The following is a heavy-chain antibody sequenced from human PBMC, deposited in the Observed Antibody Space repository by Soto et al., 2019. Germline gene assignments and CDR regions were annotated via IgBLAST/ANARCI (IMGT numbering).Heavy chain of an antibody. J-gene: IGHJ4*02. V-gene: IGHV3-21*01. CDR2: ISSSSSYI. CDR1: GFTFSSYS. D-gene: IGHD2-15*01. CDR3: ARDGDYCSGGSCYLDY. Sequence: EVQLVESGGGLVKPGGSLRLSCAASGFTFSSYSMNWVRQAPGKGLEWVSSISSSSSYIYYADSVKGRFTISRDNAKNSLYLQMNSMRAEDTAVYYCARDGDYCSGGSCYLDYWGQGTLVPVSS.